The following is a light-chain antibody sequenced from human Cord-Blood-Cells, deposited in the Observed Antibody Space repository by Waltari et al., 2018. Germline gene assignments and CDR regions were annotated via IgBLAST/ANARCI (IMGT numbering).Light chain of an antibody. V-gene: IGLV2-14*01. J-gene: IGLJ1*01. Sequence: QSALTQPASVSGSPGQSITISCTGTSSDAGGYNYVSWNQQHPGKAPKLMIYEVSNRPSGVSNRFSGSKSGNTASLTISGLQAEDEADYYCSSYTSSSTLVFGTGTKVTVL. CDR1: SSDAGGYNY. CDR3: SSYTSSSTLV. CDR2: EVS.